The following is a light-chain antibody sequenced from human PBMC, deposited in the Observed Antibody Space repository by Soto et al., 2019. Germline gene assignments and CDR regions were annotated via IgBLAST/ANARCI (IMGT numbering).Light chain of an antibody. CDR2: GAS. CDR1: QSMSSN. CDR3: QQYNSYSPT. J-gene: IGKJ1*01. V-gene: IGKV3-15*01. Sequence: EIVMTQSPATLSVSPGERATLSCRASQSMSSNLAWYQQRPGQAPRLLIYGASTRATGIPARFSGSGSGTDFTLTISRLEPEDFATYYCQQYNSYSPTFGQGTKVDIK.